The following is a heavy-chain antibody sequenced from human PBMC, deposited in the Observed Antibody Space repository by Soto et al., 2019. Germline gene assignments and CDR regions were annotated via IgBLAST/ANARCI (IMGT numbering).Heavy chain of an antibody. V-gene: IGHV3-23*01. CDR3: AKALYGGFTY. D-gene: IGHD3-10*01. CDR2: IRGSGDST. J-gene: IGHJ4*02. Sequence: EVRLLESGGGLVQPGGSLRLSCAASGFTFSVYAMSWVRQAPGKGLEWVSGIRGSGDSTHYADSVKGRFTVSRDNSKSVLYLQTNRLRAEDTAIYYCAKALYGGFTYWGQGTLVMVSS. CDR1: GFTFSVYA.